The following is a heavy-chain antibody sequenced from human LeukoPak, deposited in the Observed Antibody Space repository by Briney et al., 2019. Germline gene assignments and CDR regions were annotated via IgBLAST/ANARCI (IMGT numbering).Heavy chain of an antibody. D-gene: IGHD5/OR15-5a*01. CDR3: ASAAGNSVY. CDR1: GFTFSSCW. Sequence: PGGSLRLSCAASGFTFSSCWMSWVRQAPGKGLEWVANIKQDGSEKYYVDSVKGRFTISRDSAQSSLYLQMNSLRAEDTAVYYCASAAGNSVYWGQGTLVTVSS. V-gene: IGHV3-7*03. CDR2: IKQDGSEK. J-gene: IGHJ4*02.